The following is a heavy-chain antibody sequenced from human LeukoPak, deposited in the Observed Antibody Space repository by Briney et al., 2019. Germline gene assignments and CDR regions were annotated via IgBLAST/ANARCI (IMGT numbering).Heavy chain of an antibody. CDR2: INPYSGGT. V-gene: IGHV1-2*02. CDR1: GYTFTGYY. CDR3: ARDALSSGSRGGQNY. J-gene: IGHJ4*02. D-gene: IGHD6-19*01. Sequence: ASVKVSCKASGYTFTGYYMHWVRQAPGQGLEWMGWINPYSGGTNYAQKFQGRVTMTRDMSISTAYMELSRLRSDDTAVYYCARDALSSGSRGGQNYWGQGTLVTVSS.